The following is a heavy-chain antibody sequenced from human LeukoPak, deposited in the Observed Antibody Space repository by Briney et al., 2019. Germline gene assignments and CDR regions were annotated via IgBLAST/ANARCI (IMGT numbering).Heavy chain of an antibody. Sequence: ASVKVSCKVSGYTLTELSMHWVRQAPGKGLEWMGGFDPEDGETIYAQKFQGRVTMTEDTSTDTAYMQLSSLSSEDTAVYYCARGPSCSSMTCPYWFDPWGQGTLVTVSS. D-gene: IGHD2-2*01. V-gene: IGHV1-24*01. CDR1: GYTLTELS. CDR3: ARGPSCSSMTCPYWFDP. J-gene: IGHJ5*02. CDR2: FDPEDGET.